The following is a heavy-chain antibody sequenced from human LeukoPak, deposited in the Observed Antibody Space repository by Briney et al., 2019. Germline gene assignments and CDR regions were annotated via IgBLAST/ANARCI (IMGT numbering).Heavy chain of an antibody. CDR3: ARAGYYYGMDV. CDR1: GFTFSSYA. J-gene: IGHJ6*02. Sequence: GGSLRLSCAASGFTFSSYAMSWARQAPGKGLEWVSVISGSGDSTYYPGSVKGRFTISRENAKNSLYLQMNSLRAGDTAVYYCARAGYYYGMDVWGQGTTVTVSS. CDR2: ISGSGDST. V-gene: IGHV3-23*01.